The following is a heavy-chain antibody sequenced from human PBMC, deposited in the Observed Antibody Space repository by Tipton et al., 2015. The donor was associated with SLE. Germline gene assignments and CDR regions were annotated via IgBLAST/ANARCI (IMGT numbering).Heavy chain of an antibody. D-gene: IGHD3-3*01. V-gene: IGHV4-39*01. CDR3: ASGKAAFWRGSFDS. J-gene: IGHJ4*02. Sequence: TLSLTCTVSGDSISSSSYYWGWFRQSPGTGLEWIASIYSGGARHYSPSLKTRLTMSVDTSKNLFSLTLNSVTAADTALYYCASGKAAFWRGSFDSWGQGLLVTVSS. CDR1: GDSISSSSYY. CDR2: IYSGGAR.